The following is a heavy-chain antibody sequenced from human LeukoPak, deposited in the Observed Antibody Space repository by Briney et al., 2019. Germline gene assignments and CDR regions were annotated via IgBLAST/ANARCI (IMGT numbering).Heavy chain of an antibody. D-gene: IGHD5-12*01. J-gene: IGHJ4*02. CDR1: GGSISSGYY. CDR2: IYHSGST. Sequence: SETLSLTCTVSGGSISSGYYWGWIRQPPGKGLEWIGSIYHSGSTYYNPSLKSRVTISVDTSKNQFSLKLSSVTAADTAVYYCARDGSGGAITWWGQGTLVTVSS. V-gene: IGHV4-38-2*02. CDR3: ARDGSGGAITW.